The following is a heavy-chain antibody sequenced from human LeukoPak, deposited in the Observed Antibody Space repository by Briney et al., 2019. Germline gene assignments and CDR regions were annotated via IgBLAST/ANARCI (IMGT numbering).Heavy chain of an antibody. CDR1: GDSIRSDR. D-gene: IGHD6-19*01. CDR2: IYHTATT. CDR3: ARTPARSGWAYYFAY. Sequence: SETLSLTCAVSGDSIRSDRWNWLRQIPGKGLEWIGYIYHTATTNYNHSFRTRVTMSLDTSNNQFSLRLTSVTAADTAVYYCARTPARSGWAYYFAYWGQGALVTVSS. J-gene: IGHJ4*02. V-gene: IGHV4-4*09.